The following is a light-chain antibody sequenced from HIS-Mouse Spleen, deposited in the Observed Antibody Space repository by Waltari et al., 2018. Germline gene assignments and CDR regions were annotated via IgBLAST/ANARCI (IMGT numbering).Light chain of an antibody. CDR3: YSTDSSGNHRV. V-gene: IGLV3-10*01. Sequence: SYELTQPPSVSVSPGQTASLTCSGDALPTKYAYWYQQKSGQAPVLVIYEDSKRPSGIPERFSGSSSGTMATLTISGAQVEDEADYYCYSTDSSGNHRVFGGGTKLTVL. CDR1: ALPTKY. CDR2: EDS. J-gene: IGLJ2*01.